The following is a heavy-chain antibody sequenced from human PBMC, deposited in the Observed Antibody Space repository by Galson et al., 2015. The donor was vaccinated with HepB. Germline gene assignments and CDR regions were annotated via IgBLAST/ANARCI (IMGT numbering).Heavy chain of an antibody. J-gene: IGHJ4*02. Sequence: CAISGDSVSSNSAAWNWIRQSPSRGLEWLGRTYYRSKWYNDYAVSVKSRITINPDTSKNQFSLKLSSVTAADTAVYYCARGRFLEWLLAVFDYWGQGTLVTVSS. CDR3: ARGRFLEWLLAVFDY. V-gene: IGHV6-1*01. CDR1: GDSVSSNSAA. D-gene: IGHD3-3*01. CDR2: TYYRSKWYN.